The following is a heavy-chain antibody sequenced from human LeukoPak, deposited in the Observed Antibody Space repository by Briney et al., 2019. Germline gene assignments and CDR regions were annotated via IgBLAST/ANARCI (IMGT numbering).Heavy chain of an antibody. D-gene: IGHD6-13*01. CDR1: GYTLTSYD. V-gene: IGHV1-8*01. J-gene: IGHJ4*02. Sequence: GASVKVSCKASGYTLTSYDINWVRQATGQGLEWMGWMNPNSGNTGYAQKFQGRVTMTRNTSISTAYMERSSLRSEDTAVYYCGRSSSSWLDYWGQGTLVTVSS. CDR2: MNPNSGNT. CDR3: GRSSSSWLDY.